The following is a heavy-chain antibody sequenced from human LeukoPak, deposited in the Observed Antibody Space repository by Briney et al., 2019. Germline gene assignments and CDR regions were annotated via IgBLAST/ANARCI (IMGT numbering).Heavy chain of an antibody. V-gene: IGHV3-23*01. CDR3: AKGGYSYGYDHYYYGMDV. D-gene: IGHD5-18*01. J-gene: IGHJ6*02. CDR2: ISGSGGST. Sequence: GGSLRLSCAASGFTFSSYAMSWVRQAPGKGLGWVSAISGSGGSTYYADSVKGRFTISRDNSKNTLYLQMNSLRAEDTAVYYCAKGGYSYGYDHYYYGMDVWGQGTTVTVSS. CDR1: GFTFSSYA.